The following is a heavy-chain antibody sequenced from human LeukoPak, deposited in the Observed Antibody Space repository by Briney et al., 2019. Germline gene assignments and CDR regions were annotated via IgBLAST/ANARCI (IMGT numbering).Heavy chain of an antibody. V-gene: IGHV4-4*07. CDR3: ARDTNYSSGWRNQRNNWFDP. CDR2: IYTTGST. J-gene: IGHJ5*02. D-gene: IGHD6-19*01. CDR1: GGSISSYY. Sequence: PSETLSLTCTVSGGSISSYYWSWIRQPAGKGLEWIGRIYTTGSTNYNPSLKGRVTMSVDTSKNQFSLKLSSVTAADTAVYYCARDTNYSSGWRNQRNNWFDPWGQGTLVTVSS.